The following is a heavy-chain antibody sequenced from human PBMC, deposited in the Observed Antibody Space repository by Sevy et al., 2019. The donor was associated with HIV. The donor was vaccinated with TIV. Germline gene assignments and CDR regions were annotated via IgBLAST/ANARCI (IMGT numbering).Heavy chain of an antibody. CDR2: ISSSSDTI. CDR1: GFSLSDYY. J-gene: IGHJ6*02. V-gene: IGHV3-11*01. D-gene: IGHD4-17*01. Sequence: GGSLRLSCAASGFSLSDYYMTWIRQAPGKGLQWISYISSSSDTIYYADSVKGRFTISRDNAKNSLYLQMNSLRAEDTAVYYCARDHVKDGDLGDYYYYAMDVRGQGTTVTVS. CDR3: ARDHVKDGDLGDYYYYAMDV.